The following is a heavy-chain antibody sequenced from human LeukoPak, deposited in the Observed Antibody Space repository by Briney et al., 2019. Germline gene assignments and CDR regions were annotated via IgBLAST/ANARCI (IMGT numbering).Heavy chain of an antibody. Sequence: PGRSLRLSCAASGFTFSNYGILWVRRAPGKGLEWVATISYDGIYKYYADSVKGRFTVSRDDPKNTLFLQMNSLRAEDTAVYYCAKTDDSGWWNIDYWGQGTLVTVSS. V-gene: IGHV3-30*18. D-gene: IGHD6-19*01. J-gene: IGHJ4*02. CDR1: GFTFSNYG. CDR3: AKTDDSGWWNIDY. CDR2: ISYDGIYK.